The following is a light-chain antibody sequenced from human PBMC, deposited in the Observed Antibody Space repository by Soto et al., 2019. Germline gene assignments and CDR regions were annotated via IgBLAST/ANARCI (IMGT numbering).Light chain of an antibody. CDR3: HQDGSSPLA. Sequence: EIVWTQSPGTLSLSPGERATLSCRASQSVRRNYLAWYQHKPGQAPRLLIYVASSRATGIPDRFGGSGSGTDFTLTISRLEPEAIAVDYCHQDGSSPLAFGGATKVQIK. V-gene: IGKV3-20*01. CDR1: QSVRRNY. J-gene: IGKJ4*01. CDR2: VAS.